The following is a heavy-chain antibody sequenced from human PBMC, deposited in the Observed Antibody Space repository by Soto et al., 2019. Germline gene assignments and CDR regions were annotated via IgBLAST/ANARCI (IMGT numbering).Heavy chain of an antibody. CDR3: AGGGYGDYADNWFDP. CDR1: GFTFSSYW. J-gene: IGHJ5*02. V-gene: IGHV3-74*01. CDR2: INSDGSST. Sequence: EVQLVESGGGLVQPGGSLRLSCAASGFTFSSYWMHWVRQAPGKGLVWVSRINSDGSSTSYADSVKGRFTISRDNAKNTLYLQMNSLRAEDTAVYYGAGGGYGDYADNWFDPWGQGTLVTVSS. D-gene: IGHD4-17*01.